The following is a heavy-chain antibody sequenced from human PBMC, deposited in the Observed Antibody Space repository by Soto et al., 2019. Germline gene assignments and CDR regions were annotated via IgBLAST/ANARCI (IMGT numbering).Heavy chain of an antibody. CDR1: GFTFSSYS. J-gene: IGHJ4*02. V-gene: IGHV3-21*01. Sequence: EVQLVESGGGLVKPGGSLRLSCAASGFTFSSYSMNWVRQAPGKGLEWVSSISSSSSYIYYADSVKGRFTISRDNAKNSLSLQMNRLRAEDTAVYYCASHPRDSSGYWYYVDYWGQGTLVTVSS. CDR2: ISSSSSYI. CDR3: ASHPRDSSGYWYYVDY. D-gene: IGHD3-22*01.